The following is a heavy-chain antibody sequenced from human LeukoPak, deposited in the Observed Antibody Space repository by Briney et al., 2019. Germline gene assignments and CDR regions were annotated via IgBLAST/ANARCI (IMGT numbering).Heavy chain of an antibody. J-gene: IGHJ5*02. D-gene: IGHD3-22*01. V-gene: IGHV3-7*01. CDR2: IKQDGSEK. CDR3: ARDGPYYYDSSGYGS. Sequence: GGSLRLSCAASGFTFSSYWMSWVRQAPGRGLEWVANIKQDGSEKYYVDSVKGRFTISRDNAKNSLYLQMNSLRAEDTAVYYCARDGPYYYDSSGYGSWGQGTLVTVSS. CDR1: GFTFSSYW.